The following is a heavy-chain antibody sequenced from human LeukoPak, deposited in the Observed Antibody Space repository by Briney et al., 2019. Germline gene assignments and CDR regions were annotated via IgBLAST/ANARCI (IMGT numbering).Heavy chain of an antibody. Sequence: PGGSLSLSCAVSGFTFSSFAMSGVRPAPGGGGGWVSAISGSGGSTYYADSVKGRFTISRDNSKNTLYLQMNNLRAEDTAVYYCAKDRYSSGWYGDPTALFDYWGQGTLVTVSS. D-gene: IGHD6-19*01. CDR2: ISGSGGST. V-gene: IGHV3-23*01. J-gene: IGHJ4*02. CDR1: GFTFSSFA. CDR3: AKDRYSSGWYGDPTALFDY.